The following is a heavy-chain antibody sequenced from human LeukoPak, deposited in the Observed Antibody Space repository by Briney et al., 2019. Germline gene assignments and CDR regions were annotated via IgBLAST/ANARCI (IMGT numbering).Heavy chain of an antibody. J-gene: IGHJ4*02. CDR2: ISSGDNIM. CDR1: GYIFSTYE. CDR3: ARGVTLDY. V-gene: IGHV3-48*03. Sequence: GGSLRLSCAPSGYIFSTYEMNWVRQAPGKGLEWVSYISSGDNIMFYADSVKGRFIISRENDKNSLYLQMNSLRAEDTAVYYCARGVTLDYWGQGTLVSVSS. D-gene: IGHD2-21*02.